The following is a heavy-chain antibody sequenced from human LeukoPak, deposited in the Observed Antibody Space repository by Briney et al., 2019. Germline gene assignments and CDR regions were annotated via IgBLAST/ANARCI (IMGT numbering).Heavy chain of an antibody. CDR1: EFTFRTYG. J-gene: IGHJ4*02. D-gene: IGHD3-10*01. CDR3: ARDSVTMVRGVIYY. V-gene: IGHV3-30*02. CDR2: IRYDGINK. Sequence: GGSLRLSCAASEFTFRTYGMHWVRQAPGKGLEWVAFIRYDGINKYYADSMKGRFTISRDNAKNSLSLQMNSLRAEDTAVYYCARDSVTMVRGVIYYWGQGTLVTVSS.